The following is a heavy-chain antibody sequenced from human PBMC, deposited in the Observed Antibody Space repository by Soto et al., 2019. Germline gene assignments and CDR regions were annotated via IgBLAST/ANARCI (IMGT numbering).Heavy chain of an antibody. CDR2: TFTGGST. Sequence: EVQLVETGGGLIQPGGSLRLSCLASGFSVTTNYIIWVRQPPGKGLEWVSTTFTGGSTHYADSVKGRFSISRANSKNTVYLQMNKLGVEDTAVYYCAKKPPSSIQGWAFGMDVWGQGTTVSVSS. J-gene: IGHJ6*02. CDR3: AKKPPSSIQGWAFGMDV. D-gene: IGHD1-26*01. CDR1: GFSVTTNY. V-gene: IGHV3-53*02.